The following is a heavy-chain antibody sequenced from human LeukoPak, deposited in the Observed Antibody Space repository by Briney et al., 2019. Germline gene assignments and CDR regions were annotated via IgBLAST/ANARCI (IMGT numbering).Heavy chain of an antibody. CDR3: ARQNAAGYYYYFDS. Sequence: GGSLRLSCAASGFTFSTYSMNWVRQAPGKGLEWVSYISSSSGSMYYADSVKGRLTISRDNARNSLYLQMNSLRAEDTAVYYCARQNAAGYYYYFDSWGQGTLVTVSS. D-gene: IGHD3-22*01. J-gene: IGHJ4*02. V-gene: IGHV3-48*01. CDR1: GFTFSTYS. CDR2: ISSSSGSM.